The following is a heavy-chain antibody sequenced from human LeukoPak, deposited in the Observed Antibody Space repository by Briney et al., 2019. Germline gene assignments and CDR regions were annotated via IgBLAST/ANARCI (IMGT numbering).Heavy chain of an antibody. Sequence: PGGSLRLPCAASGFTFSSYSMNWVRQAPGKGLEWVSYISSSSSTIYYADSVKGRFTISRDNAKNSLYLQMNSLRAEDTAVYYCARGESYYDILTGLADYWGQGTLVTVSS. J-gene: IGHJ4*02. CDR3: ARGESYYDILTGLADY. CDR1: GFTFSSYS. CDR2: ISSSSSTI. D-gene: IGHD3-9*01. V-gene: IGHV3-48*01.